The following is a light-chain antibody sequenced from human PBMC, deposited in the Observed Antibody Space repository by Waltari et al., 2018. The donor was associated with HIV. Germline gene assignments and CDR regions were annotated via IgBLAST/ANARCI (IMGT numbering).Light chain of an antibody. CDR2: WAS. V-gene: IGKV4-1*01. Sequence: DIVMTQSPDSLAVSLGERATIKCKSSQTVFYSSNNKNYLSWYQQKAGQPPKLIIYWASSRQSGVPDRFIGSGSGTDFTLTISSLQAEDVAVYFCQQTYTIPPTFGGGTKVEIK. J-gene: IGKJ4*01. CDR1: QTVFYSSNNKNY. CDR3: QQTYTIPPT.